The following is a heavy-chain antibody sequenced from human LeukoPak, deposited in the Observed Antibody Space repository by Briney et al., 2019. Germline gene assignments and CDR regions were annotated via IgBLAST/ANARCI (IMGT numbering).Heavy chain of an antibody. CDR2: ISGDGANT. Sequence: GGSLRLSCAASGFTSSIYAMSWVRQAPGKGREWVASISGDGANTNYAESVKGRFTISRDNSKNTLYLQMNSLAGEDTAIYYCAKDPFHWGTIYFDYWGQGALVTVSS. D-gene: IGHD7-27*01. J-gene: IGHJ4*02. CDR1: GFTSSIYA. V-gene: IGHV3-23*01. CDR3: AKDPFHWGTIYFDY.